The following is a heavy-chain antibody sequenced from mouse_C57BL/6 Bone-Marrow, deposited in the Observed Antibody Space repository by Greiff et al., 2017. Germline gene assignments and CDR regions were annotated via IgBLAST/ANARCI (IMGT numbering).Heavy chain of an antibody. CDR3: ASLRITTTDGVWDY. CDR1: GFTFSSYG. D-gene: IGHD2-4*01. CDR2: ISSGGSYT. J-gene: IGHJ2*01. V-gene: IGHV5-6*02. Sequence: DVKLVESGGDLVKPGGSLKLSCAASGFTFSSYGMSWVRQTPDKRLEWVATISSGGSYTYYPDSAKGRFTISRDNAKNTLYLQMSSLKSEDTAMYYCASLRITTTDGVWDYWGQGTTLTVSS.